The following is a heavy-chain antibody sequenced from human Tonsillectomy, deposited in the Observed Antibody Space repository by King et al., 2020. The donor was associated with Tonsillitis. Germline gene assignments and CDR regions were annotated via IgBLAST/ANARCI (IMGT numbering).Heavy chain of an antibody. CDR1: GYTFSSYG. V-gene: IGHV1-18*01. CDR3: ARVALGNDYGDYEYYFDY. D-gene: IGHD4-17*01. Sequence: VQLVESGVEVKKPGASVKVSCKASGYTFSSYGISWVRQAPGQVLEWMGWISAYNGNTIYAQRPPGRVTMTTHTSTSTAYMELRSLRSDDTAVYYCARVALGNDYGDYEYYFDYWGQGTLVTVSS. CDR2: ISAYNGNT. J-gene: IGHJ4*02.